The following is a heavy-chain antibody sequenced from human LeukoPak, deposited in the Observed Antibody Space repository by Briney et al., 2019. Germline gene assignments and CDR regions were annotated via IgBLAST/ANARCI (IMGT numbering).Heavy chain of an antibody. CDR3: ARSFGYNNNWYGGVFDY. Sequence: PGGSLRLSCAASGFTFSSYEMNWVRQAPGKGLEWVSYISSSGSTTHYADSVKGRFTISRDNSKNTLYLQMNTLRAEDTAVYYCARSFGYNNNWYGGVFDYWGQGTLVTVSS. V-gene: IGHV3-48*03. CDR1: GFTFSSYE. CDR2: ISSSGSTT. J-gene: IGHJ4*02. D-gene: IGHD6-13*01.